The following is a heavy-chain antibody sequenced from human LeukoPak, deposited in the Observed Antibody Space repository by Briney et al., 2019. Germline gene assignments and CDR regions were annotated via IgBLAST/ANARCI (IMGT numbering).Heavy chain of an antibody. J-gene: IGHJ4*02. V-gene: IGHV3-74*01. CDR3: ARDGEAASGYASEGFLS. CDR1: GFTFSMSG. D-gene: IGHD5-12*01. CDR2: IKSDESST. Sequence: PGGSLRLSCAASGFTFSMSGMHWVPQAPGEGLVWVSRIKSDESSTTYADSVKGRFTISRDNAKNTVYLQMNSLRVEDTAVYYCARDGEAASGYASEGFLSWGRGTLVTVSS.